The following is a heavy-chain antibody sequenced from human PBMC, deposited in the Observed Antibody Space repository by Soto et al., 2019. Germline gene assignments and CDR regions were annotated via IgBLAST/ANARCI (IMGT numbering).Heavy chain of an antibody. Sequence: EVQLVESGGGLVQPGRSLRLSCAASGFTFPDYPMHWVRQAPGKGLEWVSGISWNSGSIDYADSVKGRFIISRDDAKNCLYLQMNSLRAEDTAFYYCAKGLYYYQTSGYPHYWGQGTLVTVSS. CDR2: ISWNSGSI. CDR3: AKGLYYYQTSGYPHY. CDR1: GFTFPDYP. V-gene: IGHV3-9*01. D-gene: IGHD3-22*01. J-gene: IGHJ4*02.